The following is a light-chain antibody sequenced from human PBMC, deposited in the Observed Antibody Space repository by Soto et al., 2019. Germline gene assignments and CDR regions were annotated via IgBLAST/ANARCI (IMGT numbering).Light chain of an antibody. V-gene: IGKV3-15*01. CDR2: GAS. Sequence: ILLTQPLATLYVYPGEPASLSCSASQSVSSNLAWYQQKPGQAPRLLIYGASTRATGIPARFSGSGSGTEFTLTISSLQSEDFAVYYCQQYNNWPPITFGQGTRLEIK. CDR1: QSVSSN. J-gene: IGKJ5*01. CDR3: QQYNNWPPIT.